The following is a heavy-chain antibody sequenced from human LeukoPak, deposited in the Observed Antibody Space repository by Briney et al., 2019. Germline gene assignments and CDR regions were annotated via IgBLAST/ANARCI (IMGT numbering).Heavy chain of an antibody. J-gene: IGHJ4*01. V-gene: IGHV3-64*01. CDR2: ISSNGGST. Sequence: GGSLRLSCAAPGFTFSSYAMHWVRQAPGKGLEYVSAISSNGGSTYYANSVKGRFTISRDNSKNTLYLQMGSLRAEDMAVYYCARARRPYYYDSSGYYVLDYWGHGTLVTVSS. CDR1: GFTFSSYA. CDR3: ARARRPYYYDSSGYYVLDY. D-gene: IGHD3-22*01.